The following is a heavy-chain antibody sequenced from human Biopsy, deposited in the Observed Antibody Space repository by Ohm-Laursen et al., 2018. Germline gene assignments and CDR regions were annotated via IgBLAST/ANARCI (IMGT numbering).Heavy chain of an antibody. Sequence: TLSLTCTVSGGFISGGGSYWSWIRQRPGKGLEWIGYIFNSANTYYNPSLKNLITISGDTSKNQFSLKLNSVTAADTAVYYCARGDYFDSNGYFWFDPWGQGTLVTVSS. D-gene: IGHD3-22*01. J-gene: IGHJ5*02. V-gene: IGHV4-31*01. CDR2: IFNSANT. CDR3: ARGDYFDSNGYFWFDP. CDR1: GGFISGGGSY.